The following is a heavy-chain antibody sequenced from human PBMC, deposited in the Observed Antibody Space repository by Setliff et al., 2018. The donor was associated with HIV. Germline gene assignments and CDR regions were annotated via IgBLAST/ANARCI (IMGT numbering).Heavy chain of an antibody. CDR3: ARRGVMITFGGVYFNY. V-gene: IGHV4-34*01. J-gene: IGHJ4*02. CDR2: INHSGST. CDR1: GGSFSGYY. Sequence: SETLSLTCAVYGGSFSGYYWSWIREPPGKGLEWIGEINHSGSTNYNPSLKSRVTVSADTSKNQFSLKLRSVTAADTAVYYCARRGVMITFGGVYFNYWGQGTLVTVSS. D-gene: IGHD3-16*01.